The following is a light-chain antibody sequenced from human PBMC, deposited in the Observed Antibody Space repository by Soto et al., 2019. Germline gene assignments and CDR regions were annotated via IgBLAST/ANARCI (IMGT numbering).Light chain of an antibody. CDR1: QSINTN. J-gene: IGKJ5*01. CDR2: KAS. V-gene: IGKV1-5*03. CDR3: QQYKDYPIT. Sequence: DIQMTQSPSTLSASVGDRVTITCQASQSINTNLAWYQQKPGKAPKLLIYKASTLQTGVPSTFSGSGSGTEFTLTISSLQTDDFASYYCQQYKDYPITFGQGTRLEI.